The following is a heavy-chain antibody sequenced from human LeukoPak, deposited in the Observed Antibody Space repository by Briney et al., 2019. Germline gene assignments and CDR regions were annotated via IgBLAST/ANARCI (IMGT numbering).Heavy chain of an antibody. J-gene: IGHJ4*02. CDR2: TGSTGVST. Sequence: GGSLRLSCAASGFTFSSYAMNWVRQAPGKGLEWVSGTGSTGVSTFYADSVKGRFTVSRDNSKNTLSLQMNSLRAEDTAVYYCASRDTAMVAFDYWGQGTLVTVSS. CDR3: ASRDTAMVAFDY. D-gene: IGHD5-18*01. V-gene: IGHV3-23*01. CDR1: GFTFSSYA.